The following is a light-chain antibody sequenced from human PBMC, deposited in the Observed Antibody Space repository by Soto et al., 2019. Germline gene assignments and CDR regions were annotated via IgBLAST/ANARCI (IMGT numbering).Light chain of an antibody. V-gene: IGLV2-14*01. CDR3: SSYTSSNTLV. CDR2: EVN. J-gene: IGLJ2*01. Sequence: QSVLTQPASVSGSPGQSITISCTRTSSDVGGYNYVSWYQQHPGKTPKLMIFEVNNRPSGVSHRFSGSKSGNTASLTISGLRTEDEADYYCSSYTSSNTLVFGGGTKLTVL. CDR1: SSDVGGYNY.